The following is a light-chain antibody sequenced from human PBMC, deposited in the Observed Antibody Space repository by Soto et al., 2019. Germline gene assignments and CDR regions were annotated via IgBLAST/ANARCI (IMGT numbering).Light chain of an antibody. CDR1: QSVKTF. J-gene: IGKJ5*01. V-gene: IGKV3-11*01. CDR2: DAS. CDR3: QQRSNWPPIT. Sequence: EIVLTQSPATLSLSPGERATLSCRASQSVKTFLVWYQQRPGQPPRLLIHDASHRAAGIPARFSGSGFGTDFTLTISSLEPEDAAVYYCQQRSNWPPITFGQGTRLAI.